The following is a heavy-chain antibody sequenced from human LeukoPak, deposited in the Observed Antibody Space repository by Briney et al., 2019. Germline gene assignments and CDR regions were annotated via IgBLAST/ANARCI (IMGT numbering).Heavy chain of an antibody. CDR1: EFTFNNYW. V-gene: IGHV3-7*01. CDR3: ATTVAGYPDDSFDY. D-gene: IGHD6-19*01. J-gene: IGHJ4*02. Sequence: PGGSLRLSCAAPEFTFNNYWMSWVRQAPGKGLERVAHTNQDGSKSYYVDSVRGRFTISRDNAKNSLYLQMNSRRAEDTAVYYCATTVAGYPDDSFDYWGQGTLVTVSS. CDR2: TNQDGSKS.